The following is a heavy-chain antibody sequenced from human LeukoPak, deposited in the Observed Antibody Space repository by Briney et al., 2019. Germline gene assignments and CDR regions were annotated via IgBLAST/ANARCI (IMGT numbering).Heavy chain of an antibody. CDR2: IYTSGST. CDR3: ARAGRPFKIVVVSFGSGRDRGYMDV. V-gene: IGHV4-61*02. CDR1: GGSISSSSYY. J-gene: IGHJ6*03. D-gene: IGHD3-22*01. Sequence: SETLSLTCTVSGGSISSSSYYWSWIRQPAGTGLEWIGRIYTSGSTNYNPSLKSRVTISVDTSKNQFSLKLSSVTAADTAVYYCARAGRPFKIVVVSFGSGRDRGYMDVWGKGTTVTVSS.